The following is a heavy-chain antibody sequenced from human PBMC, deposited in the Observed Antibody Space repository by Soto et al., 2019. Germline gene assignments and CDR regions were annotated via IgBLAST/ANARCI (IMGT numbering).Heavy chain of an antibody. CDR3: AREKWEGIAVAGTLDY. CDR1: GGTFSSYA. D-gene: IGHD6-19*01. CDR2: IIPIFGTA. Sequence: QVQLVQSGAEVKKPGSSVKVSCKASGGTFSSYAISWVRQAPGQGLEWMGGIIPIFGTANYAQKFQGRVTITADESTSTAYMELSRLRSEDTAVYYCAREKWEGIAVAGTLDYWGQGTLVTVSS. J-gene: IGHJ4*02. V-gene: IGHV1-69*12.